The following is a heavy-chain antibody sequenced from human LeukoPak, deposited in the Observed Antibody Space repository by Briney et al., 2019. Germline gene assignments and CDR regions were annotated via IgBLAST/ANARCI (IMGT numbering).Heavy chain of an antibody. Sequence: ASVKVSCKASGGTFSSYAISWVRQAPGQGLEWMGRIIPILGIANYAQKFQGRVTMTTDTSTSTAYMELRSLRSDDTAVYYCARHTAMNFDYWGQGTLVTVSS. D-gene: IGHD5-18*01. CDR2: IIPILGIA. J-gene: IGHJ4*02. CDR3: ARHTAMNFDY. CDR1: GGTFSSYA. V-gene: IGHV1-69*04.